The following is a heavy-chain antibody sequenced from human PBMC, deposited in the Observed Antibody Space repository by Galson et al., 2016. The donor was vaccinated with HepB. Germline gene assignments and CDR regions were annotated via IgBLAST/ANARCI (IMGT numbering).Heavy chain of an antibody. CDR2: ISWDGVTT. CDR3: ARDLSFGGGSTWYDVMDV. V-gene: IGHV3-43*01. J-gene: IGHJ6*02. D-gene: IGHD3-10*01. Sequence: SLRLSCAASGFTFDDYTMHWVRHAPGKGLEWVSLISWDGVTTYYADSLRGRFTISRDNAKNSLFPQINSLRAEDAAVYYCARDLSFGGGSTWYDVMDVWGQGTTVTVSS. CDR1: GFTFDDYT.